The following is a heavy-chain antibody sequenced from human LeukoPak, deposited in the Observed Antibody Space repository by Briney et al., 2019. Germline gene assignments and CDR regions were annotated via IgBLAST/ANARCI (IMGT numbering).Heavy chain of an antibody. Sequence: GASVKVSCKASGGTFSSYAISWVRQAPGQGLEWMGGIIPIFGTANYAQKFQGRVTITTDESTSTAYMELSSLRSEDTAVYYCASAPITSIVRALPRYWGQGTLVAVSS. CDR3: ASAPITSIVRALPRY. CDR1: GGTFSSYA. D-gene: IGHD1-26*01. CDR2: IIPIFGTA. J-gene: IGHJ4*02. V-gene: IGHV1-69*05.